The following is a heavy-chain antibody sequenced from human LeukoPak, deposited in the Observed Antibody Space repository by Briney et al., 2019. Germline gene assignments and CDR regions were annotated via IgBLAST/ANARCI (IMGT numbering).Heavy chain of an antibody. J-gene: IGHJ4*02. D-gene: IGHD3-22*01. CDR1: GFVLSDYG. CDR2: IFYDGSRQ. Sequence: GGSLRLSCTASGFVLSDYGMHWVRQAPGKGLEWVALIFYDGSRQYYVDSVKGRFTVSRDNAKNTLYLHMNNLRAEDTAVYYCAKRGYDTTGYWDYFDSWGQGTLVTVSS. V-gene: IGHV3-33*06. CDR3: AKRGYDTTGYWDYFDS.